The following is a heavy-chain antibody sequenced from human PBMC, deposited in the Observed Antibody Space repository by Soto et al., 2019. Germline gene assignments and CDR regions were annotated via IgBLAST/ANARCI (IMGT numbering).Heavy chain of an antibody. D-gene: IGHD2-15*01. CDR2: IYSGGST. J-gene: IGHJ3*02. Sequence: GGSLRLSCAASGFTVSSNYMSWVRQAPGKGLEWVSVIYSGGSTNYADSVKGRFTISRHNSKNTLYLQMNSLRAEDTAVYYCARGDCSGGSCYGGAFDIWGQGTMVTVSS. CDR3: ARGDCSGGSCYGGAFDI. V-gene: IGHV3-53*04. CDR1: GFTVSSNY.